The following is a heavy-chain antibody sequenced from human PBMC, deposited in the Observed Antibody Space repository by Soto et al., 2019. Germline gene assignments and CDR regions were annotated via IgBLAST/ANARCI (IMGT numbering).Heavy chain of an antibody. Sequence: PGGSLRLSCAASGFTFSNFRMNWIRQAPGKGLEWVSHIDGSGTAMSYVDSVKGRFTISRDNAKNSLYLEMTSLRDEDTAVYYCATQLYTVVTPQDYWGRGTLVTVSS. J-gene: IGHJ4*02. CDR1: GFTFSNFR. CDR3: ATQLYTVVTPQDY. V-gene: IGHV3-48*02. D-gene: IGHD2-21*02. CDR2: IDGSGTAM.